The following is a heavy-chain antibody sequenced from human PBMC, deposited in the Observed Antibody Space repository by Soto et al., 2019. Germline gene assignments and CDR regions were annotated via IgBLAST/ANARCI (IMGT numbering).Heavy chain of an antibody. J-gene: IGHJ4*02. Sequence: EVQLVQSGAEVKKHGESLRISCHGSGYSFTIYWISWARQMPGQDLELMGRIEPSDTYTNYSPSFQGHVTISADKSISTAYLQWSSLKASDTAMYYCARLQAAAGDNDLTFDYWGQGTLVTVSS. D-gene: IGHD6-13*01. CDR1: GYSFTIYW. CDR3: ARLQAAAGDNDLTFDY. CDR2: IEPSDTYT. V-gene: IGHV5-10-1*01.